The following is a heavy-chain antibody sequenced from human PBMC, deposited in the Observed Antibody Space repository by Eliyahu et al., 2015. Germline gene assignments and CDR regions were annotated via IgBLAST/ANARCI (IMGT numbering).Heavy chain of an antibody. V-gene: IGHV3-33*01. D-gene: IGHD4-23*01. CDR2: IWYDGSNQ. CDR3: ARDHDYSGNYLED. CDR1: GXXFSDSA. Sequence: QVQLVESGGGVVQXGRSXRLSCSASGXXFSDSAMHXVRQAPGQGLGWVAIIWYDGSNQYYADSVKGRFTISRDNSKNTVSLQMNSLRGEDTAIYYCARDHDYSGNYLEDWGQGTLVAVSS. J-gene: IGHJ4*02.